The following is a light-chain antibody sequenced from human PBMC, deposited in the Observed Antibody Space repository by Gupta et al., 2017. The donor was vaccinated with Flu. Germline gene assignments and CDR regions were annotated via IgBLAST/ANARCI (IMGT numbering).Light chain of an antibody. CDR1: SSDIGGYNY. V-gene: IGLV2-14*01. J-gene: IGLJ1*01. Sequence: QSALTQPAFVSGSPGQSITLSCTGTSSDIGGYNYVSWYQQHPGKAPKLLIYEVTNRPSGVSNRFSGSNSGNTASLTISGLQAEDEADYYCASYTSNNTPYVFGSGTKVTVL. CDR3: ASYTSNNTPYV. CDR2: EVT.